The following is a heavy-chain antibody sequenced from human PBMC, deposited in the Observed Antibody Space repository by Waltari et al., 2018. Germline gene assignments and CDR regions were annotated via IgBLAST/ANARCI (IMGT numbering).Heavy chain of an antibody. V-gene: IGHV4-34*01. CDR2: INHSGST. CDR1: GGSFSGYY. Sequence: QVQLQQWGAGLLKPSETLSLTCAVYGGSFSGYYWSWIRQPHGKGLEWIGEINHSGSTNYNPSLKSRVTISVDTSKNQFSLKLSSVTAADTAVYYCARGTYCSSTSCYLYGDYFDYWGQGTLVTVSS. J-gene: IGHJ4*02. CDR3: ARGTYCSSTSCYLYGDYFDY. D-gene: IGHD2-2*01.